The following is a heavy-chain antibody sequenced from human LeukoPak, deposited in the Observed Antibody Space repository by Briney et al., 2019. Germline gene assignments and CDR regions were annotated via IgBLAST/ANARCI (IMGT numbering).Heavy chain of an antibody. CDR3: AREPPDIVVVPAAHGGDY. D-gene: IGHD2-2*01. J-gene: IGHJ4*02. CDR2: ISSSSSYI. V-gene: IGHV3-21*01. Sequence: GGSLRLSCAASGFTFSSYSMNWVRQAPGKGREWVSSISSSSSYIYYADSVKGRFTISRDNAKNSLYLQMNSLRAEDTAVYYCAREPPDIVVVPAAHGGDYWGQGTLVTVSS. CDR1: GFTFSSYS.